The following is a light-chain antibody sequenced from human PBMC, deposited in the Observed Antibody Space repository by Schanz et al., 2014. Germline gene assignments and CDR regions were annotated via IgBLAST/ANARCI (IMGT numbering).Light chain of an antibody. Sequence: QSALTQPASVSGSPGQSITISCTGTSSDVGGYNYVSWYQQHPGKAPKLMIYDVSNRPSGVSNRFSGYKSGNTASLTISGLQDEDEADYYCSSYTSSSTHVVFGGGTKLTVL. J-gene: IGLJ2*01. V-gene: IGLV2-14*01. CDR2: DVS. CDR3: SSYTSSSTHVV. CDR1: SSDVGGYNY.